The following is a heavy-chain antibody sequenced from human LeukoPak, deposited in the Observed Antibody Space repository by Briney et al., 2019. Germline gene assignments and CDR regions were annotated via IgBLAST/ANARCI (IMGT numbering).Heavy chain of an antibody. CDR3: MKATGGYYDSNGYPFDY. V-gene: IGHV3-23*01. CDR2: ISGSGDSA. Sequence: GGSLRLSCAASGLSFSNCAMTWVRQAPGKGLEWVSSISGSGDSAYADSVRGRFTISRDMSKNTLYLQMNSLRAEETAVYYCMKATGGYYDSNGYPFDYWGQGTLVTVSS. D-gene: IGHD3-22*01. CDR1: GLSFSNCA. J-gene: IGHJ4*02.